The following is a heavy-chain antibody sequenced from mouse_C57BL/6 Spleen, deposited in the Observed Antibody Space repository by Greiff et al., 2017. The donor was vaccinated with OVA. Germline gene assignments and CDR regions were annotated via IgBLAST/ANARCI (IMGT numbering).Heavy chain of an antibody. CDR2: IYPGSGST. V-gene: IGHV1-55*01. Sequence: QVHVKQPGAELVKPGASVKMSCKASGYTFTSYWITWVKQRPGQGLEWIGDIYPGSGSTNYNEKFKSKATLTVDTSSSTAYMQLSSLTSEDSAVYYCARWGGNSAMDYWGQGTSVTVSS. CDR1: GYTFTSYW. CDR3: ARWGGNSAMDY. J-gene: IGHJ4*01.